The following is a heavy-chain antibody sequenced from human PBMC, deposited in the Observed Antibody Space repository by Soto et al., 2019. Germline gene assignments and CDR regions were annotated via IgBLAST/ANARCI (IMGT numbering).Heavy chain of an antibody. J-gene: IGHJ4*02. V-gene: IGHV4-39*01. CDR3: ARLGARYCSGGSCYPFDY. CDR1: GGSISSSSYY. CDR2: IYYSGST. Sequence: QLQLQESGPGLVKPSETLSLTCTVSGGSISSSSYYWGWIRQPPGKGLEWIGSIYYSGSTYYNPSLRSRVTISVDTSKNQSSLKLSSVTAADTAVYYCARLGARYCSGGSCYPFDYWGQGTLVTVSS. D-gene: IGHD2-15*01.